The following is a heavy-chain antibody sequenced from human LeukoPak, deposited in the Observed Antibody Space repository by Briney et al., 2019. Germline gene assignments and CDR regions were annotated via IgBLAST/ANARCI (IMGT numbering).Heavy chain of an antibody. CDR1: GCSISSYF. CDR3: ARSATHSWFDP. V-gene: IGHV4-59*01. Sequence: SETLSLTCTVSGCSISSYFWSWIRQPPGKGLEGIGYIYYSGSTNYNPSLKSRVTISVDTSKNQFSLQLNPVTAADTAVYYGARSATHSWFDPWGQGTRVTVSS. D-gene: IGHD2-15*01. CDR2: IYYSGST. J-gene: IGHJ5*02.